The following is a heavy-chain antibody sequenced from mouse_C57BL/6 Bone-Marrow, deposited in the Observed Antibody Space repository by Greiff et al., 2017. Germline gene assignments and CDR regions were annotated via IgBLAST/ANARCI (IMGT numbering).Heavy chain of an antibody. J-gene: IGHJ2*01. CDR1: GFSLSTFGMG. D-gene: IGHD1-1*01. CDR2: IWWDDDK. V-gene: IGHV8-8*01. Sequence: QVTLKESGPGILQPSQTLSLTCSFSGFSLSTFGMGVGWIRQPSGKGLEWLAHIWWDDDKYYNPALKRRLTISTDTSKSQVFLKIANVYTADTATYYCARYYEENYFDYWGQGTTLTVSS. CDR3: ARYYEENYFDY.